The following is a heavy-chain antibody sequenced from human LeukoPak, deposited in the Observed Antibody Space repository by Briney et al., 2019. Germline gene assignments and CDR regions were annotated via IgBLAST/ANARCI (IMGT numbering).Heavy chain of an antibody. CDR1: GFTLSSHA. Sequence: PGGSLRLSCAASGFTLSSHAMSWVRQARGKGLEWVSVIIGSGGSTYYADSVKGRFTISRDNSKNTLYLQMTSLRGEDTAVYYCAKADSARGVTLKTTIDYWGQGTLVTVSS. V-gene: IGHV3-23*01. J-gene: IGHJ4*02. CDR2: IIGSGGST. D-gene: IGHD1-14*01. CDR3: AKADSARGVTLKTTIDY.